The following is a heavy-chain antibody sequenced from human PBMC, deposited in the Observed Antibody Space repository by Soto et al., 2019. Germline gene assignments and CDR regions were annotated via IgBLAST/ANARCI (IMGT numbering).Heavy chain of an antibody. CDR2: ISYDGSNK. V-gene: IGHV3-30*18. Sequence: QVQLVESGGGVVQPGRSLRLSCAASGFTFSSYGMHWVRQAPGKGLEWVAVISYDGSNKYYADSVKGRFTISRDNSNNTLYLQMNSLRAQDTALYYCAKEGGIKSGSSLWFDPWGQGTLVTVSS. D-gene: IGHD6-6*01. CDR3: AKEGGIKSGSSLWFDP. CDR1: GFTFSSYG. J-gene: IGHJ5*02.